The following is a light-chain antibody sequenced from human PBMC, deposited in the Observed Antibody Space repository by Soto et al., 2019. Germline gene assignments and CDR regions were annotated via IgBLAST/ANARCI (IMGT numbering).Light chain of an antibody. J-gene: IGKJ4*01. Sequence: IQMTQSPSSLSASVGDRVTITCRASQGVRDDVGWFQQKPGKAPKLLIYSASTLQSGVPSRFIGSGSGTDFTLTISGLQPEDVASYYCLQENSYPLTFGGGTKVEIK. CDR3: LQENSYPLT. V-gene: IGKV1-6*01. CDR1: QGVRDD. CDR2: SAS.